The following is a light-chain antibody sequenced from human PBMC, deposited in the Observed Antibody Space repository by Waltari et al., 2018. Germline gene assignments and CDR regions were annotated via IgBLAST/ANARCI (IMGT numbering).Light chain of an antibody. J-gene: IGLJ1*01. CDR3: TSYTSSTTTPYV. V-gene: IGLV2-14*03. CDR2: DVT. Sequence: QSALTQPASVSGSPGQSITISCTGTFSDVGRYDYVSWYPQHPGKAPKLLIHDVTDRPSGVADRFSGSKSGNTASLTISGLQADDEADYYCTSYTSSTTTPYVFGTGTQVTV. CDR1: FSDVGRYDY.